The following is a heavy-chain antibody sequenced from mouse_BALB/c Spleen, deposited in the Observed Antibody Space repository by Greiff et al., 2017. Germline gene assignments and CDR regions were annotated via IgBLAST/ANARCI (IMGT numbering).Heavy chain of an antibody. J-gene: IGHJ3*01. CDR3: ARDQNYRYDGFAY. Sequence: EVHLVESGGGLVQPGGSLKLSCAASGFTFSSYGMSWVRQTPDKRLELVATINSNGGSTYYPDSVKGRFTISRDNAKNTLYLQMSSLKSEDTAMYYCARDQNYRYDGFAYWGQGTLVTVSA. D-gene: IGHD2-14*01. V-gene: IGHV5-6-3*01. CDR1: GFTFSSYG. CDR2: INSNGGST.